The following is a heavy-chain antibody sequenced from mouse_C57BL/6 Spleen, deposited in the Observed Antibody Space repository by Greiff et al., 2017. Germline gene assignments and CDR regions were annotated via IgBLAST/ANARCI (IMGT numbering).Heavy chain of an antibody. J-gene: IGHJ2*01. CDR1: GYTFTSYG. CDR2: IYPGSGNT. V-gene: IGHV1-81*01. D-gene: IGHD1-1*02. Sequence: VQLQESGAELARPGASVKLSCKASGYTFTSYGIRWVKQRTGQGLEWIGEIYPGSGNTYYNEKFKGKATLTADKSSSTAYMELRSLTSEDSAVYFGARKGSYGNTIDYWGQGTTLTVSS. CDR3: ARKGSYGNTIDY.